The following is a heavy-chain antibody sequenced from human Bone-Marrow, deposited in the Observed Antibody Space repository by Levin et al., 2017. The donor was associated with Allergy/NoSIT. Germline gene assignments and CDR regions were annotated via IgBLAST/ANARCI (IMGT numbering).Heavy chain of an antibody. CDR3: ETSKALGSSAADS. CDR1: GFTFSTSA. Sequence: GGSLRLSCATSGFTFSTSAMHWVRQAPGKGLEWVALLSYDGGREHYADSVKVRFTISRDILQTTLFLQITSLKTEDTGGYYCETSKALGSSAADSWGQGTLVTVSS. J-gene: IGHJ4*02. V-gene: IGHV3-30*01. CDR2: LSYDGGRE. D-gene: IGHD3-16*01.